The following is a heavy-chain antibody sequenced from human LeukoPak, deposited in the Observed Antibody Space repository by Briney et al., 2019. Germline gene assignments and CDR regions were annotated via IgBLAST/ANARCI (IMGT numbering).Heavy chain of an antibody. D-gene: IGHD5-24*01. V-gene: IGHV4-59*08. CDR3: ASNDGYNLFFFDY. CDR2: IYYSGST. CDR1: GGSISSYY. Sequence: PSETLSLTCTVSGGSISSYYWSWIRQPPGKGLEWIGYIYYSGSTNYNPSLKSRVTISVDTSKNQFSLKLSSVTAADTAVYYCASNDGYNLFFFDYWGQGTLVTVSS. J-gene: IGHJ4*02.